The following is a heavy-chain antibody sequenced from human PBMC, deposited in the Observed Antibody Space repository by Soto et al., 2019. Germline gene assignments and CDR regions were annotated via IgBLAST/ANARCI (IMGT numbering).Heavy chain of an antibody. CDR1: GGTCSSYA. D-gene: IGHD1-26*01. CDR2: IIPIFGTA. J-gene: IGHJ3*02. V-gene: IGHV1-69*01. CDR3: AREVGAKERNACDI. Sequence: QVPLVQSVAEVKKPGSSVKVSCKASGGTCSSYAISWVRQSPGQGLEWMGGIIPIFGTANYEQKFQGRVTITAHESTSTAHMERSSLRSEDTAVYYCAREVGAKERNACDIWGQGTMVTVSS.